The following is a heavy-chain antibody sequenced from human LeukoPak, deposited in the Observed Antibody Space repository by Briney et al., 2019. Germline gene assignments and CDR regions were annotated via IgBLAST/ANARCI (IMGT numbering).Heavy chain of an antibody. Sequence: GGSLRLSCAASGFTFSSSAMNWVRQAPGKGLEWVSYINSGGDTIYYADSVKGRFTISRDNAKNSLYLQMNSLRAEDTALYYCAKDMGYGSGSYLNMISYYYYGMDVWGQGTTVTVSS. CDR3: AKDMGYGSGSYLNMISYYYYGMDV. CDR1: GFTFSSSA. J-gene: IGHJ6*02. CDR2: INSGGDTI. V-gene: IGHV3-48*03. D-gene: IGHD3-10*01.